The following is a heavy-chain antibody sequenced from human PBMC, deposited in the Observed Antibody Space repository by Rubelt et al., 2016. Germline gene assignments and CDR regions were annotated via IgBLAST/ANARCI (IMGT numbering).Heavy chain of an antibody. D-gene: IGHD3-3*01. Sequence: QVQLQQWGAGLLKPSETLSLTCAVYGGSFSGYYWSWIRQPPGKGLEWIGEINHSGSTNSNPSLKSRVTRAGDTSKNQLSLKLSSVTAADTAVYYCASSRRITIFGARGYYFDYWGQGTLVTVSS. V-gene: IGHV4-34*01. CDR3: ASSRRITIFGARGYYFDY. CDR1: GGSFSGYY. J-gene: IGHJ4*02. CDR2: INHSGST.